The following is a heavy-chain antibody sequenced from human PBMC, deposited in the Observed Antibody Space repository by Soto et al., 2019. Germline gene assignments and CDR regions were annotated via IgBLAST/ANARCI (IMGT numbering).Heavy chain of an antibody. J-gene: IGHJ4*02. CDR2: INHSGST. D-gene: IGHD2-15*01. CDR3: AVSGPRLIIFDF. CDR1: GGSFSGYY. V-gene: IGHV4-34*01. Sequence: SETLSLTCAVYGGSFSGYYWSWIRQPPGKGLEWIGEINHSGSTNYNPSLKSRVTISVDTSKNQFSLKLSSVTAADTAVYYCAVSGPRLIIFDFWGQGTLVTVSS.